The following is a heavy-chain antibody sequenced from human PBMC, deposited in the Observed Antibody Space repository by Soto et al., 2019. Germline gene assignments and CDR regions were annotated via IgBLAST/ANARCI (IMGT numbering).Heavy chain of an antibody. CDR2: ISTSNGNT. D-gene: IGHD3-16*02. J-gene: IGHJ6*02. V-gene: IGHV1-18*01. CDR1: DYTFTDYG. CDR3: ASVKELSLLYYYYGRDV. Sequence: ASVKVSCKASDYTFTDYGVSWVRQAPGQGLEWMGWISTSNGNTNYAQKLQGRVTMTTDISTGTAYMELRSLRSDDSAVYYCASVKELSLLYYYYGRDVWGQGTTVTVSS.